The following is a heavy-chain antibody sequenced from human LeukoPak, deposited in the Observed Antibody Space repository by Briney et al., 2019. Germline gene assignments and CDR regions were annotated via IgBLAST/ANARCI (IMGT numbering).Heavy chain of an antibody. D-gene: IGHD5-24*01. CDR3: ARPRWLQFGPHDC. V-gene: IGHV3-23*01. CDR2: TSGSGDRT. J-gene: IGHJ4*02. CDR1: GFTLYTPA. Sequence: GALGISRAAPGFTLYTPAMSWGRQAPGGGGGGGSGTSGSGDRTDYADSVKGRFTISRDNSKNTLYLQMNSLRAEDTAIYYCARPRWLQFGPHDCWGQGTLVTVSS.